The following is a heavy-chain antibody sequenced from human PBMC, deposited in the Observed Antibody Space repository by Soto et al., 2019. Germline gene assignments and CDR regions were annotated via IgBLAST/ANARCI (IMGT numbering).Heavy chain of an antibody. CDR3: AREEGDSSSWYLCHFDY. J-gene: IGHJ4*02. D-gene: IGHD6-13*01. CDR2: IDPNSGGT. Sequence: SVKVSFRASGYNSTGYYMHWLGPTPGQGLEWMGWIDPNSGGTNYAQKFQGRVTMTRDTPISTAYMELSRLRSDDTAVYYCAREEGDSSSWYLCHFDYWGQGTLVTVSS. V-gene: IGHV1-2*02. CDR1: GYNSTGYY.